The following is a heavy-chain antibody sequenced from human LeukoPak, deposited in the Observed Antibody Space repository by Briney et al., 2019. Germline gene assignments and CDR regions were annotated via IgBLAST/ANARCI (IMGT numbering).Heavy chain of an antibody. CDR2: IYTNGGA. J-gene: IGHJ4*02. Sequence: PSETLSLTCAVSGYSISSGYYWNWIRQPAGKGLEWIGRIYTNGGASYNPSLKSRVTISIDASKNQFSLKLSSVTAADTAVYYCAREPPGYWGQGILVTVSS. V-gene: IGHV4-61*02. CDR1: GYSISSGYY. CDR3: AREPPGY.